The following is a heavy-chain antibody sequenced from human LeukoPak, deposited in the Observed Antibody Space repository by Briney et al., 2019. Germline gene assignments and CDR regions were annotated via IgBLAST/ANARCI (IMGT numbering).Heavy chain of an antibody. CDR3: ARNPGFDFLGCYYRGDAFDI. J-gene: IGHJ3*02. Sequence: SETLSLTCAVYGGSFSGYYWGWIRQPAGKGLEWIGRIHTSGSTNYNPSLKSRVTMSVDTSKNQFSLKLSSVTAADTAVYYCARNPGFDFLGCYYRGDAFDIWGRGTMVTVSS. CDR1: GGSFSGYY. V-gene: IGHV4-59*10. D-gene: IGHD3-3*01. CDR2: IHTSGST.